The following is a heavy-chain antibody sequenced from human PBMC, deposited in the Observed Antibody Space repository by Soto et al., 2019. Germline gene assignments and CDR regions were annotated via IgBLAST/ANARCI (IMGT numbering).Heavy chain of an antibody. V-gene: IGHV4-4*02. CDR1: GGSISSSNW. Sequence: SETLSLTCAVSGGSISSSNWWSWVRQPPGKGLEWIGEIYHSGSTNHNPSLKSRVTISVDKSKNQFSLKLSSVTAADTAVYYCARVPEYSTSWYFYYYYYYGMDVWGQGTTVTVSS. CDR2: IYHSGST. J-gene: IGHJ6*02. CDR3: ARVPEYSTSWYFYYYYYYGMDV. D-gene: IGHD6-13*01.